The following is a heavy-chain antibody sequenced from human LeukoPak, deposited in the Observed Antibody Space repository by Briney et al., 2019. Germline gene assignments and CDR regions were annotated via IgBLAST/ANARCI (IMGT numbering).Heavy chain of an antibody. CDR3: ARGEATSDY. D-gene: IGHD5-12*01. CDR2: IYYSGST. CDR1: GSSVSSDEYY. V-gene: IGHV4-31*03. Sequence: PSETLSLTCTVSGSSVSSDEYYWSWVRQHPGKGLEWIGYIYYSGSTYYNPSLKSRVTISVDTSKNQFSLKLSSVTAADTAVYYCARGEATSDYWGQGTLVTVSS. J-gene: IGHJ4*02.